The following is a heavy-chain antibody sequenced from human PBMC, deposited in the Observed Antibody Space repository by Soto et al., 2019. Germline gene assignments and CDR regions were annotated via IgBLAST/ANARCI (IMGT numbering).Heavy chain of an antibody. CDR3: ARDRFPYYYYLDF. CDR1: GGSINSSTYY. CDR2: IYYSGST. V-gene: IGHV4-39*02. D-gene: IGHD3-16*01. J-gene: IGHJ6*03. Sequence: SETLSLSCTVSGGSINSSTYYWAWIRQPPGKGLELIGSIYYSGSTYYNPSLKNRVTISVDPSKNLFSLRLNSVTAADTAVYYCARDRFPYYYYLDFWGKGTTVTVSS.